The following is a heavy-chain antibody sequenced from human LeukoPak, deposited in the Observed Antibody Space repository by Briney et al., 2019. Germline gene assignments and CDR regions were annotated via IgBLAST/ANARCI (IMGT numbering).Heavy chain of an antibody. CDR1: GYSISSGYY. CDR3: ARAGFGSADAFDI. J-gene: IGHJ3*02. D-gene: IGHD3-10*01. Sequence: SETLSLTCTVSGYSISSGYYWGWIRQPPGKGLEWIGSIYHSGSTYYNPSLKSRVTISVDTSKNQFSLKLSSVTAADTAVYYCARAGFGSADAFDIWGQGTMVTVSS. V-gene: IGHV4-38-2*02. CDR2: IYHSGST.